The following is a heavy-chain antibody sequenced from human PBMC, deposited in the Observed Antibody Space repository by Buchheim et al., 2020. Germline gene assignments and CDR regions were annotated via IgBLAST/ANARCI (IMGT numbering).Heavy chain of an antibody. D-gene: IGHD3-10*01. CDR2: IDPSRGGT. CDR3: ARDLYVYYGYFDY. J-gene: IGHJ4*02. Sequence: QVQLVQSGAEVKKPGDSVKVSCKASGYTFASYYMHWVRQAPGQGLEWMGIIDPSRGGTSYAQKFQGRVTMTRDTSTSTVYMELNNLRSEDTAVYYCARDLYVYYGYFDYWGQGTL. V-gene: IGHV1-46*03. CDR1: GYTFASYY.